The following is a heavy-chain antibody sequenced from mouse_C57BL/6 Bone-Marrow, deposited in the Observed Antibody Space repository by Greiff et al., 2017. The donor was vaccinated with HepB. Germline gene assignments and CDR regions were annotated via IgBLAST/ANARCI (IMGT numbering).Heavy chain of an antibody. CDR1: GFTFSDFY. V-gene: IGHV7-1*01. Sequence: EVKLMESGGGLVQSGRSLRLSCATSGFTFSDFYMEWVRQAPGKGLEWIAASRNKANDYTTEYSASVKGRFIVSRDTTQSIIYLQMNALRAEDTAIDYCARAAYDSNYEGYFDVWGTGTTVTVSS. CDR3: ARAAYDSNYEGYFDV. CDR2: SRNKANDYTT. D-gene: IGHD2-5*01. J-gene: IGHJ1*03.